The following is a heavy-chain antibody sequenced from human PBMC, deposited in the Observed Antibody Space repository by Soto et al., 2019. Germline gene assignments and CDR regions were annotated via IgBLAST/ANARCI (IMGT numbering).Heavy chain of an antibody. CDR3: ARDKITGLFDY. CDR2: INHSGST. J-gene: IGHJ4*02. V-gene: IGHV4-34*01. D-gene: IGHD2-8*02. Sequence: QVQLQQWGAGLLKPSETLSLTCAVYGGSFSGYYWTWIRQPPGTGLEWNGEINHSGSTNYNPSLKSRVTISVDTSKNQFSLKLTSVTAAETAVYYCARDKITGLFDYWGQGTLVTVSS. CDR1: GGSFSGYY.